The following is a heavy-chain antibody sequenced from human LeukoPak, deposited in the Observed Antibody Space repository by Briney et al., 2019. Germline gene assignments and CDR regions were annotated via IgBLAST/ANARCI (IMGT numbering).Heavy chain of an antibody. CDR2: IWYDGSNK. D-gene: IGHD2-2*01. V-gene: IGHV3-33*01. CDR3: ARDRGFIVVVPAAFDY. CDR1: GFTFSSYG. J-gene: IGHJ4*02. Sequence: PGRSLRLSCAASGFTFSSYGMHWVRQAPGKGLEWVAVIWYDGSNKYYPDSVKGRFTISRDNSKNTLYLQMNSLRAEDTAVYYCARDRGFIVVVPAAFDYWGQGTLVTVSS.